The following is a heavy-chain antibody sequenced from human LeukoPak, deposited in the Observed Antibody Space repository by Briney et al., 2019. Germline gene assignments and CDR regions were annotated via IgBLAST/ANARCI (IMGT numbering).Heavy chain of an antibody. CDR3: ASSYGDYVSEFDY. D-gene: IGHD4-17*01. Sequence: SVKVSCKASGGTFSSYAISWVRQAPGQGLEWMGRIIPIFGTANYAQKFQGRVTITTDEPTSTAYMELSSLRSEDTAVYYCASSYGDYVSEFDYWGQGTLVTVSS. CDR2: IIPIFGTA. CDR1: GGTFSSYA. J-gene: IGHJ4*02. V-gene: IGHV1-69*05.